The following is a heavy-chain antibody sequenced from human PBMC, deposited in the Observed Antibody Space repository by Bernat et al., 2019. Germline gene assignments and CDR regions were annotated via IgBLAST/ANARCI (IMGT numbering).Heavy chain of an antibody. V-gene: IGHV3-33*01. CDR3: ARDQINYYDSSRIRRGFDP. CDR1: GFTFSSYG. CDR2: IWYDGSNK. Sequence: QVQLVESGGGMVQPGRSLRLSCAASGFTFSSYGMHWVRQAPGKGLEWVAVIWYDGSNKYYADSVKGRFTISRDNSKNTLYLQMNSLRAEDTAVYYCARDQINYYDSSRIRRGFDPWGQGTLVTVSS. J-gene: IGHJ5*02. D-gene: IGHD3-22*01.